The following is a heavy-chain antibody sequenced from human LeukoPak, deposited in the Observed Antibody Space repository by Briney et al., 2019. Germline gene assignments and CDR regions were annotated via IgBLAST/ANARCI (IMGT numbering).Heavy chain of an antibody. CDR1: GFTFSSYA. J-gene: IGHJ4*02. V-gene: IGHV3-23*01. D-gene: IGHD1-26*01. CDR2: ISGSGGST. CDR3: AKDPVGWELPQEVYYFDY. Sequence: GGSLRLSCAASGFTFSSYAMSWVRQAPGKGLEWVSAISGSGGSTYYADSVKGRFTISRDNSKNTLYLQMNSLRAEDTAVYYCAKDPVGWELPQEVYYFDYWGQGTLVTVSS.